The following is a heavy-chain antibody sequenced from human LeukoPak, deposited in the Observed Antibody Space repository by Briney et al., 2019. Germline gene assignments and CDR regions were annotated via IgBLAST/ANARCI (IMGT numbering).Heavy chain of an antibody. CDR3: AREKQSSGWYVPNYFDY. CDR2: IYTRGST. D-gene: IGHD6-19*01. Sequence: PSETLSLTCTVSGGSISSYYWSWIRQPAGKGLEWIGRIYTRGSTNYNPSLKSRVTMSVDTSKNQFSLKLSSVTAADTAVYYCAREKQSSGWYVPNYFDYWGQGTLVTVSS. V-gene: IGHV4-4*07. J-gene: IGHJ4*02. CDR1: GGSISSYY.